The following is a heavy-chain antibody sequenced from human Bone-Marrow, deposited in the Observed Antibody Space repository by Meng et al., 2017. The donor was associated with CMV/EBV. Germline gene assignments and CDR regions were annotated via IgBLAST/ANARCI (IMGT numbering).Heavy chain of an antibody. D-gene: IGHD4-23*01. CDR2: IIPILGIA. CDR1: GGTFSSYA. Sequence: SVKVSCKASGGTFSSYATSWVRQAPGQGLGWMGGIIPILGIANYAQKFQGRVTITADKSTSTAYMELSSLRSEDTAAYYCARCAVSLTQYYYYGMDVWGQGTTVTVSS. J-gene: IGHJ6*02. CDR3: ARCAVSLTQYYYYGMDV. V-gene: IGHV1-69*10.